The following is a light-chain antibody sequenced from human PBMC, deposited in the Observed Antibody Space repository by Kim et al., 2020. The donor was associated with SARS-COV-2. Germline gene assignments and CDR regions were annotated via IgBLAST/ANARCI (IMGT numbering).Light chain of an antibody. CDR1: QSISSW. CDR2: KAS. CDR3: QQYNSYPYS. V-gene: IGKV1-5*03. Sequence: SASVGARVTITCRASQSISSWLAWYQQKPGKAPKLLIYKASSLESGVPSRFSASASGTEFTLTISSLQPDDFATYYCQQYNSYPYSFGQGTKLEF. J-gene: IGKJ2*03.